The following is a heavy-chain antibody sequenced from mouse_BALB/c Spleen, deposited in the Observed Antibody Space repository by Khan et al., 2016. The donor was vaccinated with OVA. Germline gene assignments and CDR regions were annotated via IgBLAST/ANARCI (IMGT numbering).Heavy chain of an antibody. CDR3: ARDAGRY. CDR1: GYTFPEYT. D-gene: IGHD3-3*01. Sequence: VQLKESGPELVKPGASVKISCKTSGYTFPEYTVHWVKQSLGKSLDWIGVINPKNGGTAYNQKFKDKATLTVDKSSSTAYMEFRSLTSEDSALYYWARDAGRYWGQGTSVTVAS. V-gene: IGHV1-18*01. CDR2: INPKNGGT. J-gene: IGHJ4*01.